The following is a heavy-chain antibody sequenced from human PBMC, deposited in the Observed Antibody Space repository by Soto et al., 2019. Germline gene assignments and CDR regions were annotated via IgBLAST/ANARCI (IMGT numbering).Heavy chain of an antibody. CDR3: AREYYGSGSTRSPFFD. CDR1: GYNFTDYG. V-gene: IGHV1-18*01. CDR2: ISGHNGNT. Sequence: ASVKVSCKASGYNFTDYGISWVRQAPGQGLEWMGWISGHNGNTNYAQKIQGRVTMTTDTSTSTAYMELRSLRSDDTAVYYCAREYYGSGSTRSPFFDRGQGTLVTVSS. J-gene: IGHJ4*02. D-gene: IGHD3-10*01.